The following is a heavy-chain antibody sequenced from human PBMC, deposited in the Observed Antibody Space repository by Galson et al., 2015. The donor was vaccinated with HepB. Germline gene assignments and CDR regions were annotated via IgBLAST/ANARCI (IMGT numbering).Heavy chain of an antibody. CDR2: INPNIGGT. V-gene: IGHV1-2*02. CDR3: ARDRGYCSTSSCEENWFDP. CDR1: GYIFSNSY. Sequence: SVKVSCKASGYIFSNSYIHWMRQVPGQGLEWMGWINPNIGGTNYAENFQGRVTMTRDTSISTVYMELRSLRSDDTAVYFCARDRGYCSTSSCEENWFDPWGQGTLVTVSS. D-gene: IGHD2-2*01. J-gene: IGHJ5*02.